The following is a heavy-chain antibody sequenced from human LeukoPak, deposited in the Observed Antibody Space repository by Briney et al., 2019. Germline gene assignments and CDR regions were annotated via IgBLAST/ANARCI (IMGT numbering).Heavy chain of an antibody. Sequence: PGGSLRLSCAASGFTFSNYAMTWVRQAPGKGLEWVSGISGGGVDTYYADSVKGRFTISRDNSKTTLYLQMNRLTDADTAVYYCIREGFCGGDCPAYFDFWGGGTLVTVSS. J-gene: IGHJ2*01. CDR2: ISGGGVDT. V-gene: IGHV3-23*01. CDR3: IREGFCGGDCPAYFDF. D-gene: IGHD2-21*02. CDR1: GFTFSNYA.